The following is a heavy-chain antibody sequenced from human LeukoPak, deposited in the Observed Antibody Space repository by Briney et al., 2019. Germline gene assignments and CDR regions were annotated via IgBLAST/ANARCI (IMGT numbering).Heavy chain of an antibody. D-gene: IGHD4-17*01. V-gene: IGHV3-30*02. CDR3: AKDLFSLGPSYLTTGTLDY. CDR1: GFTFSSYG. J-gene: IGHJ4*02. Sequence: GGSLRLSCAASGFTFSSYGMHWVRQARGKWLEWVAFIRYDGSNKYYADSVKGRFTISRDNSKNTLYLQMNSLRAEDTAVYYCAKDLFSLGPSYLTTGTLDYWGQGTLVTVSS. CDR2: IRYDGSNK.